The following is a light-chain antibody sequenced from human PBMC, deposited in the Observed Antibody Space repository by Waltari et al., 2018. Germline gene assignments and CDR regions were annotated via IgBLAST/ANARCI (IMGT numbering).Light chain of an antibody. CDR3: LQYDIYWA. Sequence: DIQMTQSPSTLSASVGDRVTITCRASQSINSWLAWYQQKPGKAPKLLIYKASSLQTGVPSRFNGSGSGTEFTLTISSLQPDDFATYFCLQYDIYWAFGQGTKVEVK. J-gene: IGKJ1*01. V-gene: IGKV1-5*03. CDR2: KAS. CDR1: QSINSW.